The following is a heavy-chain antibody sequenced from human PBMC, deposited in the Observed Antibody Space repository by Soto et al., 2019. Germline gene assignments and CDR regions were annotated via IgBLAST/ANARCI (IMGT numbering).Heavy chain of an antibody. J-gene: IGHJ4*02. Sequence: EVQVLDSGEGLVQPGGSLRLSCAASGFTFNNYAMNWVRQAPGKGLEWVATISATGGSTYYADSVKGRFTISRDNSKNTLYLQMNGLRVEDTAVYYCAKDRLAGNFDYWRQGTQVSVSS. CDR2: ISATGGST. CDR1: GFTFNNYA. CDR3: AKDRLAGNFDY. V-gene: IGHV3-23*01.